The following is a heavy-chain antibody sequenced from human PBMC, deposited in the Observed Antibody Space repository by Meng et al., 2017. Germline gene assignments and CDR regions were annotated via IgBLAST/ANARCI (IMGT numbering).Heavy chain of an antibody. J-gene: IGHJ4*02. CDR1: GFTFSSYS. Sequence: GESLKISCAASGFTFSSYSMNWARQAPGKGLEWVSSISSSSSYIYCADSVKGRFTISRDNAKNSLYLQMNSLRAEDTAVYYCARDRTLLWFGESPPYYFDYWGQGTLVTVSS. V-gene: IGHV3-21*01. D-gene: IGHD3-10*01. CDR3: ARDRTLLWFGESPPYYFDY. CDR2: ISSSSSYI.